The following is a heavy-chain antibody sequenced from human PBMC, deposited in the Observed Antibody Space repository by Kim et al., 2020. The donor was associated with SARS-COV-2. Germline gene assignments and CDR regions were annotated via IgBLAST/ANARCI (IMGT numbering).Heavy chain of an antibody. CDR1: GGSVSDYY. D-gene: IGHD6-13*01. V-gene: IGHV4-59*02. CDR3: AKDGDIGTQGAWFDP. J-gene: IGHJ5*02. CDR2: IYHGGST. Sequence: SETLSLTCTVSGGSVSDYYWSWIRQSPGKGLKWIGEIYHGGSTTYNPSLKSRVSISVNTSKNQLFLRLRSVTPADTAVYYCAKDGDIGTQGAWFDPWGQGMQVTVSS.